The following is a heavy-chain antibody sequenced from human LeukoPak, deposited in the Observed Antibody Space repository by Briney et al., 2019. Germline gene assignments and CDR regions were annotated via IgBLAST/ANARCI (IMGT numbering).Heavy chain of an antibody. CDR2: IYDSGST. Sequence: SEALSLTCTVSGGSISSSGYYWGWIRQPPGKGLEWIGSIYDSGSTYYNPSLKSRVTMSVDTSKNQFSLKLNSVTAADTAVYYCARLVYYYDSSGPGVFDYWGQGTLVTVSS. CDR3: ARLVYYYDSSGPGVFDY. J-gene: IGHJ4*02. D-gene: IGHD3-22*01. V-gene: IGHV4-39*01. CDR1: GGSISSSGYY.